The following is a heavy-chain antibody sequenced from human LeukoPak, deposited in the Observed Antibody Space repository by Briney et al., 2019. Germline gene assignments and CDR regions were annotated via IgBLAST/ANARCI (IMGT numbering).Heavy chain of an antibody. CDR3: ASLYCSSTTCYYNWFDP. V-gene: IGHV1-8*01. Sequence: ASVKVSCKASGYTFTSYDINWGRQATGQGLEWMGWMNPNSGNTGYAQKFQGRVTMTRNTSISTAYMELSSLRSEDTAVYYCASLYCSSTTCYYNWFDPWGQGTLVTVSS. CDR1: GYTFTSYD. CDR2: MNPNSGNT. J-gene: IGHJ5*02. D-gene: IGHD2-2*01.